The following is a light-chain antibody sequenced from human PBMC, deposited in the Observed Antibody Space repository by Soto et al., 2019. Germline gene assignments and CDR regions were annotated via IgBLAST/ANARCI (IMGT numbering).Light chain of an antibody. V-gene: IGKV1-5*01. CDR3: QQYYISWS. J-gene: IGKJ1*01. Sequence: DTQMTQSPSTRSSCGGNAGTITCRASQFVSSFLGWYQQKPGKVPKLLIFDVSILASGVTSRFSGSGSGTEFTLTISSLQPEDFATYSCQQYYISWSFGQGTKVDIK. CDR1: QFVSSF. CDR2: DVS.